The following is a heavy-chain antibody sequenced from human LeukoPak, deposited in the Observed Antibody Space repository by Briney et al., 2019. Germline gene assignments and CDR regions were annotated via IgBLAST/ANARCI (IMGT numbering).Heavy chain of an antibody. J-gene: IGHJ4*02. CDR2: IYYSVST. CDR1: GGSISSYY. D-gene: IGHD3-22*01. CDR3: ARSSESYDSSGYYSYYFDY. V-gene: IGHV4-59*01. Sequence: SETLSLTCTVSGGSISSYYWSWIRQPPGKGLEWIGYIYYSVSTNYSPSLRSRVTISVDTSKNQFSLRLSSVTAADTAVYYCARSSESYDSSGYYSYYFDYWGQGTLVTVSS.